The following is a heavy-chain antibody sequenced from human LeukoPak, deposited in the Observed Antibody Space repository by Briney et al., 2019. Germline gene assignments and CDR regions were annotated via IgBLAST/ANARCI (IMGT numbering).Heavy chain of an antibody. CDR3: ARDMATSMYFDY. D-gene: IGHD5-12*01. CDR1: GFTFSSYG. CDR2: ISGSGGST. J-gene: IGHJ4*02. V-gene: IGHV3-23*01. Sequence: GGSLRLSCAASGFTFSSYGMSWVRQAPGKGLEWVSAISGSGGSTYYADSVKGRFTISRDNSKNTLYLQMNSLRAEDTAVYYCARDMATSMYFDYWGQGTLVTVSS.